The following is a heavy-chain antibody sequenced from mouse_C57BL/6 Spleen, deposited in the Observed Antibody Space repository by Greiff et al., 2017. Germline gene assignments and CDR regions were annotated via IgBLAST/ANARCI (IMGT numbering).Heavy chain of an antibody. V-gene: IGHV1-52*01. Sequence: QVQLQQPGAELVRPGSSVKLSCKASGYTFTSYWMHWVKQRPIQGLEWIGNIDPSDSETHYNQKFKDKATLTVDKSSSTAYMQLSSLTSEDSAVYYCARRGNSNSFMDYWGQGTSVTVSS. CDR2: IDPSDSET. CDR1: GYTFTSYW. CDR3: ARRGNSNSFMDY. J-gene: IGHJ4*01. D-gene: IGHD2-5*01.